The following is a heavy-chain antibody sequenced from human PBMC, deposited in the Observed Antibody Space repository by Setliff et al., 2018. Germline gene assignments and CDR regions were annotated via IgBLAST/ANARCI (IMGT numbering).Heavy chain of an antibody. V-gene: IGHV1-18*01. CDR3: VRDAGWQYDDYAGVYFPH. D-gene: IGHD4-17*01. J-gene: IGHJ1*01. CDR1: GYTFTSYG. CDR2: ISTYTANT. Sequence: ASVKVSCKASGYTFTSYGVSWVRQAPGQGLEWMGWISTYTANTKYAQRFQGRVTMTTDTSTSTAYMELRSLGSDDTAVYYCVRDAGWQYDDYAGVYFPHWGQGTLVTVSS.